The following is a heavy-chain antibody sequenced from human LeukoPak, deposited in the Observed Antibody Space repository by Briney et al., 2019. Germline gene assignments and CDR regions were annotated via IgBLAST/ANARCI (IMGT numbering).Heavy chain of an antibody. Sequence: PGGSLRLSCAASGFTFSSYSINWVRQAPGKGLEWVSSISSSSSYIYYADSVKGRFTISRDNAKNSLYLQVNSLRAEDTAVYYCARELLGFNGNYLDYWGQGTLVTVSS. CDR3: ARELLGFNGNYLDY. CDR1: GFTFSSYS. CDR2: ISSSSSYI. J-gene: IGHJ4*02. V-gene: IGHV3-21*01.